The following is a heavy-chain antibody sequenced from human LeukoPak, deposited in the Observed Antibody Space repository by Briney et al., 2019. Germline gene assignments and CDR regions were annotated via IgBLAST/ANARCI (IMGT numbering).Heavy chain of an antibody. Sequence: GASVKVSCKASGYTFTSYGISWVRQAPGQGLEWMGWTSTHNANVNYAQNFQGRVTMTTDTSTTTAYMELRSLRSDDTAVYYCARIGVSVSAAGRYTDAFDIWGQGTMVTVSS. CDR3: ARIGVSVSAAGRYTDAFDI. J-gene: IGHJ3*02. CDR2: TSTHNANV. V-gene: IGHV1-18*01. D-gene: IGHD6-13*01. CDR1: GYTFTSYG.